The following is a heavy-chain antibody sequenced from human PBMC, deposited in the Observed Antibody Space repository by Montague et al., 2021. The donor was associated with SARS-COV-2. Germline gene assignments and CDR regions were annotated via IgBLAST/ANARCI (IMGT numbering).Heavy chain of an antibody. J-gene: IGHJ5*02. CDR1: GFSRNTRGTC. CDR2: IYWDDGK. D-gene: IGHD2-2*03. V-gene: IGHV2-5*08. CDR3: AHREEDNYGYCWFDP. Sequence: PALVKPTQTLTLICNFSGFSRNTRGTCVTWIRQPPGKALEWLATIYWDDGKHYNTSLKSRLNMSKDTSKNQVVLIMTDVDPADTATYFCAHREEDNYGYCWFDPWGQGTPVTVSS.